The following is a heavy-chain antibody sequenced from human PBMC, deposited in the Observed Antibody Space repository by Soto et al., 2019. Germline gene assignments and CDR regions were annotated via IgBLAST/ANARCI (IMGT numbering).Heavy chain of an antibody. D-gene: IGHD2-15*01. J-gene: IGHJ3*02. V-gene: IGHV3-11*01. CDR2: ISSSGSTI. CDR1: GFTFSDYY. CDR3: ARMVRSVIVVATFDI. Sequence: GGSLRLSCAASGFTFSDYYMSWIRQAPGKGLEWVSYISSSGSTIYYADSVKGRLTISRDNAKNSLYLQMNSLRAEDTAVYCCARMVRSVIVVATFDIWGQGTMVTVSS.